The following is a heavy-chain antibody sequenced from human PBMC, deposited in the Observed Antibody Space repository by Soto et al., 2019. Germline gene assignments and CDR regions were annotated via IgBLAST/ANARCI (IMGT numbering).Heavy chain of an antibody. CDR2: IKSKTDGGTT. Sequence: GGSLRLSCAASGFTFSNAWMSWVRQAPGKGLEWVGRIKSKTDGGTTDYAAPVKGRFTISRDDSKNTLYLQMNSLKTEDTAVYYCTTDITWEGYCSGGSCVVDYWGQGTLVTVSS. CDR1: GFTFSNAW. D-gene: IGHD2-15*01. J-gene: IGHJ4*02. V-gene: IGHV3-15*01. CDR3: TTDITWEGYCSGGSCVVDY.